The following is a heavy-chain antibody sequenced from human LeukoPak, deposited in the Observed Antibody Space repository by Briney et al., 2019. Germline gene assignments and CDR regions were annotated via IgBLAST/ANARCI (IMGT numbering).Heavy chain of an antibody. CDR1: GGSFSGYY. CDR2: INHSGST. V-gene: IGHV4-34*01. J-gene: IGHJ6*04. CDR3: ATERVYCSSTSCYYSYYYGMDV. D-gene: IGHD2-2*01. Sequence: SETLSLTCAVYGGSFSGYYWSWIRQPPGKGLEWIGEINHSGSTNYNPSLKSRVTISVDTSKNQLSLKLSSVTAADTAVYYCATERVYCSSTSCYYSYYYGMDVWGKGTTVTVSS.